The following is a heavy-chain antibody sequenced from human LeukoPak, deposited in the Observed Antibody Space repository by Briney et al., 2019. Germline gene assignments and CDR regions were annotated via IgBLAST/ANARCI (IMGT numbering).Heavy chain of an antibody. CDR3: ASVVFRGDGYNP. V-gene: IGHV1-69*01. CDR1: GGTFSSYA. D-gene: IGHD5-24*01. Sequence: SVKVSCKASGGTFSSYAISWVRQAPGQGLEWMGGIIPIFGTANYAQKFQGRATITADESTSTAYMELSSLRSEDTAVYYCASVVFRGDGYNPWGQGTLVTVSS. J-gene: IGHJ5*02. CDR2: IIPIFGTA.